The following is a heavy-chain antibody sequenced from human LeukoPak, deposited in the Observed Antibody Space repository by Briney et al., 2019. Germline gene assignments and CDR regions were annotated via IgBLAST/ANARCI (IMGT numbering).Heavy chain of an antibody. CDR1: GFTFSNAC. CDR3: STGGYFFDY. CDR2: IKSQPDDSAT. J-gene: IGHJ4*02. V-gene: IGHV3-15*01. Sequence: GGSLRLSCVGSGFTFSNACMNRVRQAPGKGLEWVGRIKSQPDDSATDYAKPVKGRFTTSRDDPKNAFYLQMNSLKTEDTAVYYCSTGGYFFDYWGQGTLVTVSS.